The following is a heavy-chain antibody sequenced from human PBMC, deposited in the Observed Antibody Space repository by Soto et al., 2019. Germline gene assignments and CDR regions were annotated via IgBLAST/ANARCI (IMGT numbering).Heavy chain of an antibody. CDR3: ARDYYYDSSGYSYYFDY. J-gene: IGHJ4*02. V-gene: IGHV1-69*13. CDR2: IIPIFGTA. CDR1: GGTFSSYA. D-gene: IGHD3-22*01. Sequence: SVKVSCKACGGTFSSYAISWVRQAPGQGLEWMGGIIPIFGTANYAQKFQGRVTITADESTSTAYMELSSLRSEDTAVYYCARDYYYDSSGYSYYFDYWGQGTPVTVSS.